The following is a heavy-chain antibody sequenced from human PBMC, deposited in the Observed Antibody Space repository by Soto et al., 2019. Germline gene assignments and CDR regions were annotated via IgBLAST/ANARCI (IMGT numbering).Heavy chain of an antibody. D-gene: IGHD2-21*01. J-gene: IGHJ6*03. CDR1: GGSLSDYF. CDR2: INHLGSI. Sequence: SETLSLTCVVSGGSLSDYFWSWIRQPPGMALEWIGEINHLGSINYNPSLKSRVTMSVDTSKNQFSLTLNSVTAADTATYYCARGGISHWAYFYYMDVGDRGTTVTSP. CDR3: ARGGISHWAYFYYMDV. V-gene: IGHV4-34*01.